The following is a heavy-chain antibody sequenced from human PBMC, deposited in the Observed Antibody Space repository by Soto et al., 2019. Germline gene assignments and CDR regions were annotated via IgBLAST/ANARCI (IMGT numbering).Heavy chain of an antibody. CDR1: GFTFSSYA. V-gene: IGHV3-23*01. J-gene: IGHJ3*02. D-gene: IGHD6-19*01. CDR3: ARGYSSGLRTDAFDI. CDR2: ISGSGDST. Sequence: PGGSLRLSCAASGFTFSSYAMSWVRQAPGKGLEWVSGISGSGDSTYYADSVKGRFTISRDNSKNTLYLQMNSLRAEDTAVYYCARGYSSGLRTDAFDIWGQGTMVTVSS.